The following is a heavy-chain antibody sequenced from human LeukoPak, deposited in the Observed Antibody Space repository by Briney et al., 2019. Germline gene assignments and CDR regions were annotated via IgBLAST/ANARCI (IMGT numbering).Heavy chain of an antibody. CDR1: GYTFTTYA. Sequence: GASVKVSCKASGYTFTTYAMNWVRQAPGQGLEWMGWINTNTGNPTYAQGFTGRFVSSLDTSVSTAYLQISRLKAEDTAVYYCARGSVVVAGAYYYMDVWGKGTTVTVSS. D-gene: IGHD3-22*01. J-gene: IGHJ6*03. CDR2: INTNTGNP. CDR3: ARGSVVVAGAYYYMDV. V-gene: IGHV7-4-1*02.